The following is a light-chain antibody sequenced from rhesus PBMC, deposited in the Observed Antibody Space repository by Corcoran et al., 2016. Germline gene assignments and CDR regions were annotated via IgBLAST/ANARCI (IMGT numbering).Light chain of an antibody. V-gene: IGLV2S7*01. Sequence: QAAPTQPPSVSGSPGQSVTISCTGTSSGVGGYNYVSWYQQHPGKAPKLMIYGVSKRPSGVSDRLSGSKSGNTASLPISGLRAEDAAAYYCCSYTTCSTYIFGAGTRLTVL. CDR3: CSYTTCSTYI. J-gene: IGLJ1*01. CDR2: GVS. CDR1: SSGVGGYNY.